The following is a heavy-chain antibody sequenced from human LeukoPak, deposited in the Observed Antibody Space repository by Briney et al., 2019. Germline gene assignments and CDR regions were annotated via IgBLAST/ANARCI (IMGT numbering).Heavy chain of an antibody. Sequence: SQTLSLTCTVSGGSISSGVYCWGWIRQPPGKCLEWIGYIYFSVSTYYNPSLKSRVTISVATSKNQFSLKLSSVTAADTAVYYCARENRGPQNYYGSAYDYWGQGTLVTVSS. D-gene: IGHD3-10*01. V-gene: IGHV4-30-4*01. CDR1: GGSISSGVYC. J-gene: IGHJ4*02. CDR2: IYFSVST. CDR3: ARENRGPQNYYGSAYDY.